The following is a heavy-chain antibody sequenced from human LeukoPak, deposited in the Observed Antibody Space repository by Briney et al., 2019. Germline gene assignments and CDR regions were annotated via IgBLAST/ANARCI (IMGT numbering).Heavy chain of an antibody. D-gene: IGHD3-22*01. CDR3: ARVLVDYYDSSGYYYFDY. CDR1: GFTVSSNY. CDR2: IYSGGST. V-gene: IGHV3-53*04. Sequence: PGGSLILSCAASGFTVSSNYMSWVRQAPGKGLEWVSVIYSGGSTYYADSVKGRFTISRHNSKNTLYLQMNSLRAEDTAVYYCARVLVDYYDSSGYYYFDYWGQGTLVTVSS. J-gene: IGHJ4*02.